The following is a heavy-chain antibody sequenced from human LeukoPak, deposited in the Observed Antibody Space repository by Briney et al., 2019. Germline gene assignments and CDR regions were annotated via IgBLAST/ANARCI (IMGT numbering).Heavy chain of an antibody. CDR1: GFTFSSYW. V-gene: IGHV3-74*01. Sequence: GGSLRLSCAASGFTFSSYWMHWVRQAPGKGLVWVSRINSDGSSTSYADSVKGRFTISRDNSKSTLYLQMNSLRAEDTAVYYCAREISRTGAFDIWGQGTMVTVSS. J-gene: IGHJ3*02. D-gene: IGHD3-3*02. CDR2: INSDGSST. CDR3: AREISRTGAFDI.